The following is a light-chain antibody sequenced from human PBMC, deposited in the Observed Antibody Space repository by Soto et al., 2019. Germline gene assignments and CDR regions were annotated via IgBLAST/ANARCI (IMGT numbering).Light chain of an antibody. Sequence: DIQLTQSPSFLSASVGDRVTITCRASQGISSYLAWYQQKPGKAPKLLIYAASTLQSGVPSRFIGSGSGTEFTLTISSLQPEDFATYYCQQVNTFPVTFGQGTRLEIK. CDR1: QGISSY. V-gene: IGKV1-9*01. CDR2: AAS. J-gene: IGKJ5*01. CDR3: QQVNTFPVT.